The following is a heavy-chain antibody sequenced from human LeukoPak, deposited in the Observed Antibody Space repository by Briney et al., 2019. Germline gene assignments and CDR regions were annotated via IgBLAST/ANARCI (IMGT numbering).Heavy chain of an antibody. Sequence: SETLSLTCTVSGGSISSYYWSWIRQPPGTGLEWIGYICYSGSTNYNPSLKSRVTISVDTSKNQFSLKLSSVTAADTAVYYCAGASYDSSGVHWGQGTLVTVSS. CDR2: ICYSGST. CDR3: AGASYDSSGVH. CDR1: GGSISSYY. V-gene: IGHV4-59*01. J-gene: IGHJ4*02. D-gene: IGHD3-22*01.